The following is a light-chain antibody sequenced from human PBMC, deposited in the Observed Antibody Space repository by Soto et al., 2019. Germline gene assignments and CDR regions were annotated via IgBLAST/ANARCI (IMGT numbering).Light chain of an antibody. Sequence: QSALTQPRSVSGSPGQSVTISCTGTSNDVGGYNFVSWYQQHTGKVPKLFIYDVSRRPSGVPARFSGSKSGNTASLTISGLQAEDEADYYCSSYAGSYTLVFGGGTKLTVL. CDR2: DVS. CDR3: SSYAGSYTLV. CDR1: SNDVGGYNF. V-gene: IGLV2-11*01. J-gene: IGLJ2*01.